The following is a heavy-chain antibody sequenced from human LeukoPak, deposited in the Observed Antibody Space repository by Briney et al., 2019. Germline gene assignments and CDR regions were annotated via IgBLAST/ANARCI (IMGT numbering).Heavy chain of an antibody. CDR2: IIPIFGTA. D-gene: IGHD4-23*01. V-gene: IGHV1-69*01. Sequence: ASVKVSCKASGGTFSSYAISWVRQAPGQGLEWMGGIIPIFGTANYAQKFQGRVTITADESMSTAYMELSSLRSEDTAVYYGTRDGSTTVVTPIVLGAFDIWGQGTMVTVSS. J-gene: IGHJ3*02. CDR1: GGTFSSYA. CDR3: TRDGSTTVVTPIVLGAFDI.